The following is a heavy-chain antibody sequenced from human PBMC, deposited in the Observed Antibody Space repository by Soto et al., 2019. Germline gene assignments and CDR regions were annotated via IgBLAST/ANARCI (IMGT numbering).Heavy chain of an antibody. CDR3: ARVDYGSGSHMSPDAFDI. V-gene: IGHV1-18*01. D-gene: IGHD3-10*01. J-gene: IGHJ3*02. Sequence: GASVKVSCKASGYTFTSYGISWVRKAPGQGLEWMGWINAGNGNTNYSQKFQGRVTITRDTSASTAYMELSSLRSEDTAVYYCARVDYGSGSHMSPDAFDIWGQGTMVTVS. CDR2: INAGNGNT. CDR1: GYTFTSYG.